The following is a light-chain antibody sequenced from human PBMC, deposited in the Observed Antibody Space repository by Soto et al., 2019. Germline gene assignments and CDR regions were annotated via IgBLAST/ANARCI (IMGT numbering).Light chain of an antibody. CDR2: GNS. CDR3: QSYDTSLRGV. CDR1: SSNIGAGYD. J-gene: IGLJ3*02. Sequence: QAVVTQPPSVSGALGQRVTISCTGSSSNIGAGYDVHWYQQLPGTAPKLLIYGNSNRPSGVPDRFSGSKSGTSASLAITGLQAEDEADYYCQSYDTSLRGVFGGGTQLTVL. V-gene: IGLV1-40*01.